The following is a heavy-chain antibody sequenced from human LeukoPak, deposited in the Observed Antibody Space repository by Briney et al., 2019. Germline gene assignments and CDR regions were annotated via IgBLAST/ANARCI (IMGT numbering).Heavy chain of an antibody. CDR3: ARVGATAYGLDV. V-gene: IGHV4-59*01. Sequence: PSETLSLTCTASGGSISTYYWSWIRQPPGKGLEWIGYIYFSGSTNYNPSLKSRVTISVDTSKNQFSLKLSSVTAADTAVYYCARVGATAYGLDVWGQGTPVTVSS. J-gene: IGHJ6*02. CDR1: GGSISTYY. D-gene: IGHD1-26*01. CDR2: IYFSGST.